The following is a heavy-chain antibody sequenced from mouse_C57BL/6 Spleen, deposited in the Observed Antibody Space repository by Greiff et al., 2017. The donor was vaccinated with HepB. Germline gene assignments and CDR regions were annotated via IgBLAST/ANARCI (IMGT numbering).Heavy chain of an antibody. CDR3: AREARDYYGSSHWYFDV. CDR1: GFTFSSYA. CDR2: ISDGGSYT. J-gene: IGHJ1*03. V-gene: IGHV5-4*01. Sequence: EVKLVESGGGLVKPGGSLKLSCAASGFTFSSYAMSWVRQTPEKRLEWVATISDGGSYTYYPDNVKGRFTISRDNAKNNLYLQMSHLKSEDTAMYYCAREARDYYGSSHWYFDVWGTGTTVTVSS. D-gene: IGHD1-1*01.